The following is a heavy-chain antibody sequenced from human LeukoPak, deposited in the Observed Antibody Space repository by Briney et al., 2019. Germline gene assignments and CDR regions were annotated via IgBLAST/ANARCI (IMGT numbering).Heavy chain of an antibody. V-gene: IGHV3-30*18. Sequence: PGGSLRLSCAASGFTFSSYGMHWVRQAPGKGLEWVAVISYDGSNKYYADSVKGRFTIPRDNSKNTLYLQMNSLRAEDTAVYYCAKAGGSGGYPDYWGQGTLVTVSS. CDR2: ISYDGSNK. D-gene: IGHD3-22*01. CDR3: AKAGGSGGYPDY. CDR1: GFTFSSYG. J-gene: IGHJ4*02.